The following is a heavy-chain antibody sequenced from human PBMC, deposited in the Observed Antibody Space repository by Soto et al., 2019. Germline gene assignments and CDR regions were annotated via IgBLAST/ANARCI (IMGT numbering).Heavy chain of an antibody. D-gene: IGHD3-10*01. CDR2: IYPDDSDS. CDR1: GFSFTTYW. CDR3: ARAYGSGSYYAYYALDV. J-gene: IGHJ6*02. Sequence: GESLKISCKASGFSFTTYWIAWVRQMPGKGLEWMGIIYPDDSDSRYSPSFQGQVIISADKSITTAYLQWTSLKASDTATYYCARAYGSGSYYAYYALDVWGQGTTVPVSS. V-gene: IGHV5-51*01.